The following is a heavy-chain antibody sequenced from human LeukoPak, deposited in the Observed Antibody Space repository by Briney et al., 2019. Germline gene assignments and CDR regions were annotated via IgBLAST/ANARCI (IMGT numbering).Heavy chain of an antibody. Sequence: PGGSLRLSCAASGFTFSNYYMSWIRQAPGKGLVWFSYISSSGTTTSYADSVKGRFTISRDNAKNSLYLQINSLRAEDTAVYYCAWGSWMFDPWGQGTLVTVSS. J-gene: IGHJ5*02. V-gene: IGHV3-11*01. CDR3: AWGSWMFDP. CDR1: GFTFSNYY. D-gene: IGHD3-16*01. CDR2: ISSSGTTT.